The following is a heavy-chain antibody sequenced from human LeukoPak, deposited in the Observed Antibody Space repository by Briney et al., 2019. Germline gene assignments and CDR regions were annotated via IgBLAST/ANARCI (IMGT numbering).Heavy chain of an antibody. CDR1: GFTFSRDW. D-gene: IGHD1-26*01. V-gene: IGHV3-7*03. CDR2: INQDGSEK. Sequence: GGSLRLSCAASGFTFSRDWMIWVRQAPGKRLEWVANINQDGSEKYYVDSVKGRFTISRDNAKNSLFLQMNSLRAEDTAVYYCARVGSGNFLGAFDIWGQGTMVTVSS. CDR3: ARVGSGNFLGAFDI. J-gene: IGHJ3*02.